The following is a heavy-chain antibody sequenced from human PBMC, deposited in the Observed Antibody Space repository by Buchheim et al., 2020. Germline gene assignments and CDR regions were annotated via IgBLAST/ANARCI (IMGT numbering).Heavy chain of an antibody. CDR1: GYTFTDYY. D-gene: IGHD3-22*01. CDR3: AISQGSFISDRAFSV. V-gene: IGHV1-2*06. J-gene: IGHJ3*01. CDR2: MNPKSGGT. Sequence: QVQLVQSGAEVKKPGASVKVSCKASGYTFTDYYMHWVRRAPGQGLEWMARMNPKSGGTNYAQTFQGRVTMTRDTSITTAYMELSRLTSDDTAVYYCAISQGSFISDRAFSVWGQGT.